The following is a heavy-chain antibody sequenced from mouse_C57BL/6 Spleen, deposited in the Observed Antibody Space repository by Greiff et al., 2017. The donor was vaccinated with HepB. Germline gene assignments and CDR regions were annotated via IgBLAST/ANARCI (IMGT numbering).Heavy chain of an antibody. CDR1: GYTFTSYW. J-gene: IGHJ2*01. D-gene: IGHD2-1*01. V-gene: IGHV1-64*01. CDR3: ARWGLYGNYDY. Sequence: QVQLKQPGAELVKPGASVKLSCKASGYTFTSYWMHWVKQRPGQGLEWIGMIHPNSGSTNYNEKFKSKATLTVDKSSSTAYMQLSSLTSEDSAVYYCARWGLYGNYDYWGQGTTLTVSS. CDR2: IHPNSGST.